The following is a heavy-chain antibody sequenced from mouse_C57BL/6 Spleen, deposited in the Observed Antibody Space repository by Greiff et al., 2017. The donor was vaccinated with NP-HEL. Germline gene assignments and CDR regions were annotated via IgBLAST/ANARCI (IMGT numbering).Heavy chain of an antibody. V-gene: IGHV1-22*01. CDR1: GYTFTDYN. CDR3: ASGDDYGSSYVAY. CDR2: INPNNGGT. J-gene: IGHJ3*01. Sequence: EVQLQQSGPELVKPGASVKMSCKASGYTFTDYNMHWVKQSHGKSLEWIGYINPNNGGTSYNQKFKGKATLTVNKSSSTAYMQLRSLTSEDSAVYYCASGDDYGSSYVAYWGQGTLVTVSA. D-gene: IGHD1-1*01.